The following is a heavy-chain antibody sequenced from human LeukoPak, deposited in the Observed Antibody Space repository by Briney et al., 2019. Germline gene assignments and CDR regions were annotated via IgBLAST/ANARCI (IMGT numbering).Heavy chain of an antibody. CDR1: GFTFSSYG. CDR3: AIGFLEWLWDSMDV. CDR2: ISYDGSNK. J-gene: IGHJ6*04. D-gene: IGHD3-3*01. Sequence: GGSLRLSCAASGFTFSSYGMHWVRQAPGKGLEWVAVISYDGSNKYYADSVKGRFTISRDNSKNTLYLQMNSLRAEDTAVYYCAIGFLEWLWDSMDVWGKGTTVTVSS. V-gene: IGHV3-30*03.